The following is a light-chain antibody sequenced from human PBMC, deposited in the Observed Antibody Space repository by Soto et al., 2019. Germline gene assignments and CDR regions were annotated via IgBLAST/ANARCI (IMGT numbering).Light chain of an antibody. CDR2: EAS. V-gene: IGKV1-5*03. CDR3: QQYKSYSS. CDR1: QNINKW. J-gene: IGKJ1*01. Sequence: DIQMTQSPSTLSASVGDRVTITCRASQNINKWLAWYQQKPGKAPKLLIYEASTLEGGVPSRLSGGGSGTEFTRTISSLQPDDFAADGGQQYKSYSSFGQGTKMDSK.